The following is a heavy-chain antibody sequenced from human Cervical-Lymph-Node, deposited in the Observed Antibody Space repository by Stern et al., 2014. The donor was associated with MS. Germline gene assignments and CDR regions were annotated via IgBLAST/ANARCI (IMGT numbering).Heavy chain of an antibody. Sequence: VQLVESGGGLVQPGGSLRLSCVASGFSFGTSWMSWVRQPPGRGLEWVANIRQDGYEKFYVDSVKGRFTISRDNARNSLYLQMKRMTVADTAVYYCARDRRAFLDYWGQGTHVAV. CDR3: ARDRRAFLDY. D-gene: IGHD2/OR15-2a*01. CDR2: IRQDGYEK. J-gene: IGHJ4*02. CDR1: GFSFGTSW. V-gene: IGHV3-7*01.